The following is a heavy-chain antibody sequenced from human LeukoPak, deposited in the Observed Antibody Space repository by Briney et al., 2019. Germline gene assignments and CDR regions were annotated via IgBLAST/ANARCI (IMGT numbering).Heavy chain of an antibody. J-gene: IGHJ3*02. V-gene: IGHV3-23*01. CDR1: GFTFSSYS. D-gene: IGHD6-19*01. Sequence: PGGSLRLSCAASGFTFSSYSMSWVRQAPGKGLEWVSAISSSGGNTYYADSVKGRFTISRDNSKNTLYLQMNSLRAEDTAVYYCAKDHSGYSSGWHPLAFDIWGQGTMVTVSS. CDR3: AKDHSGYSSGWHPLAFDI. CDR2: ISSSGGNT.